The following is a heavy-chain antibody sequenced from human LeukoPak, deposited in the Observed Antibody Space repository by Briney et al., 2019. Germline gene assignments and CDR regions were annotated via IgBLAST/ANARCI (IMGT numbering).Heavy chain of an antibody. CDR3: AKSSVARPRYYYYYMDV. V-gene: IGHV3-23*01. D-gene: IGHD2-15*01. Sequence: GGSLRLSCAASGFTFSSYAMSWVGQAPGKGLEWVSAISGSGGSTYYADSVKGRFTISRDNSKNTLYLQMNSLRAEDTAVYYCAKSSVARPRYYYYYMDVWGKGTTVTVSS. CDR1: GFTFSSYA. CDR2: ISGSGGST. J-gene: IGHJ6*03.